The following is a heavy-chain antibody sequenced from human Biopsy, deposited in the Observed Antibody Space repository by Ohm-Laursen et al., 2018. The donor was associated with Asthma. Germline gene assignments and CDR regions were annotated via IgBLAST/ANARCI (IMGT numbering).Heavy chain of an antibody. CDR2: IDQSGYT. J-gene: IGHJ5*02. V-gene: IGHV4-34*01. CDR3: ARAAITGIRGWFDP. CDR1: GGYLTGHY. Sequence: SETLSLTCTVYGGYLTGHYWNWIRQPPGKGLEWIGEIDQSGYTNYNPSLKSRVTISADTSKNQFHLNLSSVTAAETAVYFFARAAITGIRGWFDPWGQGTQVTVSS. D-gene: IGHD1-20*01.